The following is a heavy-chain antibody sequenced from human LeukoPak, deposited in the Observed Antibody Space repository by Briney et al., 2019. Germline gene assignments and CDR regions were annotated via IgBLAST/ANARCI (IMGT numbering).Heavy chain of an antibody. D-gene: IGHD3-10*01. CDR2: IYTSGST. CDR3: ARAAHYYGSGSTYFDY. Sequence: SETLSLTCTVSGGSISSGSYYWSWLRQPAGKGLEWIGRIYTSGSTNYNPSLKSRVTISVDTSKNQFSLKLSSVTAADTAVYYCARAAHYYGSGSTYFDYWGQGTLVTVSS. V-gene: IGHV4-61*02. CDR1: GGSISSGSYY. J-gene: IGHJ4*02.